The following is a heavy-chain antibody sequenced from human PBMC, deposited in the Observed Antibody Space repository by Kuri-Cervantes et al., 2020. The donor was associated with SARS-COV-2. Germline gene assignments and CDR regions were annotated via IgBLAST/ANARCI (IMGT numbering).Heavy chain of an antibody. CDR1: GFTFSSYA. J-gene: IGHJ6*02. Sequence: ESLKIPCAASGFTFSSYAMSWVRQAPGKGLELVSVIYSGGSSTYYADSVKGRFTISRDNSKNTLYLQMNSLRAEDTAVYYCAKDLGVYGMDVWGQGTTVTVSS. CDR2: IYSGGSST. V-gene: IGHV3-23*03. CDR3: AKDLGVYGMDV. D-gene: IGHD3-16*01.